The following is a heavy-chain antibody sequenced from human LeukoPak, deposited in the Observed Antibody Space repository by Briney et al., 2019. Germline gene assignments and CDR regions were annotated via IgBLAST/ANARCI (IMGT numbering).Heavy chain of an antibody. CDR3: ATGTRCSGGSCFIYFDY. CDR1: GYTFTSYG. Sequence: ASVKVSCKASGYTFTSYGISWVRQAPGQGLEWMGWISAYNGNTNYAQKFQGRVTMTRDTSTSTVYMEPSSLRSEDTAVYYCATGTRCSGGSCFIYFDYWGQGTLVTVSS. V-gene: IGHV1-18*01. D-gene: IGHD2-15*01. J-gene: IGHJ4*02. CDR2: ISAYNGNT.